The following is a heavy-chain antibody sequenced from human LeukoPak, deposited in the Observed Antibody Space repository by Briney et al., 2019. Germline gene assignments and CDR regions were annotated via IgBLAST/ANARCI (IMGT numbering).Heavy chain of an antibody. V-gene: IGHV3-9*01. J-gene: IGHJ5*02. CDR1: GFTFDDYA. CDR2: ISWNSGSI. Sequence: GGSLRLSCAASGFTFDDYAMHWVRQVPGKGLEWVSGISWNSGSIVYAGSVKGRFTMSRDNTKNSLYLQMNSLTPDDTALYYCVRGNFGPAQWFDPWGQGTLVTVSS. D-gene: IGHD3/OR15-3a*01. CDR3: VRGNFGPAQWFDP.